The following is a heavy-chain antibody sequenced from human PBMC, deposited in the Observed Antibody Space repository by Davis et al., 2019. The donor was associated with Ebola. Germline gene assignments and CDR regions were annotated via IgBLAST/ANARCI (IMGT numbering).Heavy chain of an antibody. CDR1: GGSISSSSYY. CDR2: IYYSGST. CDR3: ARRPKTGTTMCLDY. Sequence: PSETLSLTCTVSGGSISSSSYYWGWIRQPPGKGLEWIGSIYYSGSTNYNPSLKSRVTISVDKSKNQFSLKLSSVTAADTAVYYCARRPKTGTTMCLDYWGQGTLVTVSS. V-gene: IGHV4-39*07. J-gene: IGHJ4*02. D-gene: IGHD1-1*01.